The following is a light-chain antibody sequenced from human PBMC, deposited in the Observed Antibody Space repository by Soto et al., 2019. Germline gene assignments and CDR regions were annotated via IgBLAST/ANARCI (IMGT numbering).Light chain of an antibody. J-gene: IGKJ4*01. CDR2: DGS. V-gene: IGKV1-5*01. CDR3: QQYDDYPLT. Sequence: DIPMTQSPSTMSASVGDRVTITCRASPSITNWLAWYQQKPGKAPKFLIYDGSTLESGVPARFSGRTSGTEFTLTISSLQPEDFGTYYCQQYDDYPLTFGGGTRVEIK. CDR1: PSITNW.